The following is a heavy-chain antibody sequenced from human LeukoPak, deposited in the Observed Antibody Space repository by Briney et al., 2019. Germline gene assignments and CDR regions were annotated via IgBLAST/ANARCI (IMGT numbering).Heavy chain of an antibody. Sequence: GGSLRLSCAASGFTFSNAWMSWVRQAPGKGLEWVGRIKSKTDGGTTDYAAPVKGRFTISRDDSKNTLYLQMNSLKTEDTAVYYCTTDPTDIVEVVKNGWGQGTLVTVSS. CDR3: TTDPTDIVEVVKNG. CDR1: GFTFSNAW. J-gene: IGHJ4*02. D-gene: IGHD2-15*01. V-gene: IGHV3-15*01. CDR2: IKSKTDGGTT.